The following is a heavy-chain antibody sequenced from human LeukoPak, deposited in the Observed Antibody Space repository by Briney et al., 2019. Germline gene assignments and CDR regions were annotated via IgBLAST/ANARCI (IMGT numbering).Heavy chain of an antibody. D-gene: IGHD3-22*01. V-gene: IGHV1-69*06. CDR2: IIPIFGTA. CDR3: ARSSYYYDSSGLYYFDY. CDR1: GYTFTSYD. Sequence: SVKVSCKASGYTFTSYDINWVRQATGQGLEWMGGIIPIFGTANYAQKFQGRVTITADKSTSTAYMELSSLRSEDTAVYYCARSSYYYDSSGLYYFDYWGQGTLVTVSS. J-gene: IGHJ4*02.